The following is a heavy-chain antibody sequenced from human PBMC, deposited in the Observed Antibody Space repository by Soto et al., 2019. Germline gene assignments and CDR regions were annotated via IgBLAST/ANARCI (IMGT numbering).Heavy chain of an antibody. D-gene: IGHD2-15*01. CDR3: ARDWGYCSGATCYSVLDY. CDR1: GFTFSTYW. J-gene: IGHJ4*02. V-gene: IGHV3-7*01. Sequence: EVQLVESGGGLVQPGGSLRLSCAVSGFTFSTYWMDWVRQAPGKGLEWVAKIKPDGSEKNYVDSAKGRFTISRDNAKSSLYLQMNSLRPEDTAVYYCARDWGYCSGATCYSVLDYWGQGTLVTVSS. CDR2: IKPDGSEK.